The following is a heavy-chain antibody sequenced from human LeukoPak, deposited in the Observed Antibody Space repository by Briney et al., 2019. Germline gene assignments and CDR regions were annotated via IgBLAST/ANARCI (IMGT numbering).Heavy chain of an antibody. J-gene: IGHJ4*02. D-gene: IGHD3-22*01. CDR2: INTNTGNP. CDR1: GYTFTSYA. CDR3: ASANYYDSSGYLTLFDY. V-gene: IGHV7-4-1*02. Sequence: ASVKVSCKASGYTFTSYAMNWVRQAPGQGLEWMGWINTNTGNPTYAQGFSGRFVFSLDTSVSTAYLQISSLKAEDTAVYYCASANYYDSSGYLTLFDYWGQGTLVTVSS.